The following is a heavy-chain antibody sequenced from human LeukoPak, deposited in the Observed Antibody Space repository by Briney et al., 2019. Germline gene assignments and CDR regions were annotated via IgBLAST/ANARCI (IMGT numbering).Heavy chain of an antibody. D-gene: IGHD5-12*01. CDR2: IYYSGST. V-gene: IGHV4-59*08. CDR1: GDSISSHH. CDR3: ARRRGYSGYDPIYYFDY. Sequence: SETLSLTCSVSGDSISSHHWSWIRQPPGKGLEWIGYIYYSGSTNYNPSLKSRVTISVDTSKNQFSLKLSSVTAADTAVYYCARRRGYSGYDPIYYFDYWGQGTLVTVSS. J-gene: IGHJ4*02.